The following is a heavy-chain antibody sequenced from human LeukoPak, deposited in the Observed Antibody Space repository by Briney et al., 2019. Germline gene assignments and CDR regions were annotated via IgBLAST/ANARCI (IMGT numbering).Heavy chain of an antibody. Sequence: SETLSLTCAVYGGSFSGYYWSWIRQPPGKGLEWIGEINHRGSTNYNPSLKSRVTISVDTSKNQFSLKLSSVTAADTAVYYCASRNDSSGSFDYWGQGTLVTVSS. CDR3: ASRNDSSGSFDY. D-gene: IGHD3-22*01. V-gene: IGHV4-34*01. CDR1: GGSFSGYY. J-gene: IGHJ4*02. CDR2: INHRGST.